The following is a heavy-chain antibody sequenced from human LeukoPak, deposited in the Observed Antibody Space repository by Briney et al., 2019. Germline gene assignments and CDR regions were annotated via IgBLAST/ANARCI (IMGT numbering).Heavy chain of an antibody. CDR3: ARGGDDSSGCVYYFDY. J-gene: IGHJ4*02. D-gene: IGHD3-22*01. V-gene: IGHV4-59*08. CDR1: GGSISSYY. CDR2: IYYSGST. Sequence: PSETLSLTCTVSGGSISSYYWSWIRQPPGKGLEWIGYIYYSGSTNYNPSLKSRVTISVDTSKNQFSLKLSSVTAADTAVYYCARGGDDSSGCVYYFDYWGQGTLVTVSS.